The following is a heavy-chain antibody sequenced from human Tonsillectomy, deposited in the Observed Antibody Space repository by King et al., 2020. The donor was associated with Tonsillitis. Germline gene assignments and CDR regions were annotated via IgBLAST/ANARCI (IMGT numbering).Heavy chain of an antibody. Sequence: VQLVESGGGLVKPGGSLRLSCAASGFTFSSYSMNWVRQATGKGLEWVSYISSSSSYIYYADSVKGRFTIYRDNAKNSLYLQMNSLRAEDTAVYYCARSDMLTLYYFDYWGQGTLVTVSS. V-gene: IGHV3-21*01. J-gene: IGHJ4*02. D-gene: IGHD3-9*01. CDR1: GFTFSSYS. CDR2: ISSSSSYI. CDR3: ARSDMLTLYYFDY.